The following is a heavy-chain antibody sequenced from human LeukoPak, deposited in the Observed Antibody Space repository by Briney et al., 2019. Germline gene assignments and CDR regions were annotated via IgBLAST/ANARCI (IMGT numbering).Heavy chain of an antibody. Sequence: GGSLRLSCAASGFTFSNYGMNWVRQAQGKGMEWVAFIRYDGSNKYYAEAVKGRLRICRDNSKNTLYLQMNILRTEDTAVYYCARRRYGYSFSFDYWGQGTLVTVSS. D-gene: IGHD5-24*01. CDR2: IRYDGSNK. CDR3: ARRRYGYSFSFDY. V-gene: IGHV3-30*02. CDR1: GFTFSNYG. J-gene: IGHJ4*02.